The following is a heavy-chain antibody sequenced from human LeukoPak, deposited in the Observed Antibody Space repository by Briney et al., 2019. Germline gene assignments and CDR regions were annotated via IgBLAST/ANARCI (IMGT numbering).Heavy chain of an antibody. CDR2: IDPSDSYT. V-gene: IGHV5-10-1*01. D-gene: IGHD3-10*01. CDR1: GYSFTSYW. CDR3: ARRVGASYYYGSGSYNY. Sequence: GESLKISCKGSGYSFTSYWISWVRQMPGKGLEWMGRIDPSDSYTNYSPSFQGHVTISADKSISTAYLQWSSLKASDTAMYYRARRVGASYYYGSGSYNYWGQGTLVTVSS. J-gene: IGHJ4*02.